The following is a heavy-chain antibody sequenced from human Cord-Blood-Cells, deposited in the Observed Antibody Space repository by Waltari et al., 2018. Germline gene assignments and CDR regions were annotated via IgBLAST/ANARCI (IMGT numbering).Heavy chain of an antibody. CDR2: IYYSGST. Sequence: QVQLQESGPGLVKPSQTLSLTCTVPGGSISSGGYYWSWIRQHPGKGLEWIGYIYYSGSTYYNPSLKSRVTISVDTSKNQFSLKLSSVTAADTAVYYCARGFNRSTTDYYYGMDVWGQGTTVTVSS. CDR3: ARGFNRSTTDYYYGMDV. V-gene: IGHV4-31*03. D-gene: IGHD5-12*01. J-gene: IGHJ6*02. CDR1: GGSISSGGYY.